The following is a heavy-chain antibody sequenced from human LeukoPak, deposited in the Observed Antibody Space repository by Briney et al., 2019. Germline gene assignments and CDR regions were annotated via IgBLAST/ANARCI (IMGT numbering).Heavy chain of an antibody. J-gene: IGHJ4*02. Sequence: SETLSLTCTVSGGSMTTHHWNWIRQTPGKALEWIGYVFDSGRTTENPSLKSRVTLSADTSKNQLSLRLSSVTAADTAVYYCTTIKRGNIFGYFDFWGQGILVTVSS. CDR1: GGSMTTHH. CDR3: TTIKRGNIFGYFDF. V-gene: IGHV4-59*11. D-gene: IGHD5-18*01. CDR2: VFDSGRT.